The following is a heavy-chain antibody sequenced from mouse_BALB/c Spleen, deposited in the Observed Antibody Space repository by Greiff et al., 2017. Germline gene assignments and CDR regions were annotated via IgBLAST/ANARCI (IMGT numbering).Heavy chain of an antibody. CDR1: GYSITSDYA. D-gene: IGHD1-1*01. V-gene: IGHV3-2*02. J-gene: IGHJ2*01. CDR2: ISYSGST. CDR3: ARRDYGSTVFDY. Sequence: EVHLVESGPGLVKPSQSLSLTCTVTGYSITSDYAWNWIRQFPGNKLEWMGYISYSGSTGYNPSLKSRISITRDTSKNQFFLQLNSVTTEDTATYYCARRDYGSTVFDYWGQGTTLTVSS.